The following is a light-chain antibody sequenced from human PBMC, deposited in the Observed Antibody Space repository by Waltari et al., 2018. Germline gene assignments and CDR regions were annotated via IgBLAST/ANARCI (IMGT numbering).Light chain of an antibody. CDR1: SSDSGGYNY. CDR3: SSFTSSTTGI. Sequence: QPDSVSGSPGQSITTSFSGISSDSGGYNYVSWYQQHPGEAPKLIIYDVTNRPSGVSDRFSGSKSGSSASLTISGLQPEDEADYYCSSFTSSTTGIFGGGTKLTVL. J-gene: IGLJ2*01. V-gene: IGLV2-14*03. CDR2: DVT.